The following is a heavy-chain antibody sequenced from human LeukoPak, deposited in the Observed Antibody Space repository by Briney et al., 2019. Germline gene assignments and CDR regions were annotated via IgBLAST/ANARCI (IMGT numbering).Heavy chain of an antibody. Sequence: GGSLRLSCAASGFTFSSYSMNWVRQAPGKGLEWVSSISSSSSYIYYADSVKGRFTISRDNAKNSLYLQMNSLRAGDTAVYYCARPRYSSGKHGFDLWGRGTLVTVSS. J-gene: IGHJ2*01. V-gene: IGHV3-21*01. D-gene: IGHD6-19*01. CDR3: ARPRYSSGKHGFDL. CDR2: ISSSSSYI. CDR1: GFTFSSYS.